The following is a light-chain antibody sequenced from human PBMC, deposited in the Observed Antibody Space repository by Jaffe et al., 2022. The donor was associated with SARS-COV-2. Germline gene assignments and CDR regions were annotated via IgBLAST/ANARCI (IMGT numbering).Light chain of an antibody. J-gene: IGLJ3*02. CDR1: KSDIGEHNY. CDR3: TSYVFNAVL. V-gene: IGLV2-14*03. Sequence: QSALTQPASVSGSPGQSITISCTGSKSDIGEHNYVSWYQQHPGTVPKLIIYDVNNRPSGVSNRFSGSKSGITASLTISGLQAEDEAHYYCTSYVFNAVLFGGGTKLTVL. CDR2: DVN.